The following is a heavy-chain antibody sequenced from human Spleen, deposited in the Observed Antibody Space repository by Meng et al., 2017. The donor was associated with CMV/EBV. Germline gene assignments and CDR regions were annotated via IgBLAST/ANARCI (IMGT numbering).Heavy chain of an antibody. D-gene: IGHD2-8*01. CDR3: ARQGQVEGMRHTYYFGMDL. CDR2: ISSYNGNT. Sequence: ASVKVSCKASGYTFTSYYIHWVRQAPGQGLEWMGWISSYNGNTKYARKFQGRVTMTTDTSTTTGYMELRSLSSDDTAVYYCARQGQVEGMRHTYYFGMDLWGRGTTVTVSS. CDR1: GYTFTSYY. V-gene: IGHV1-18*04. J-gene: IGHJ6*02.